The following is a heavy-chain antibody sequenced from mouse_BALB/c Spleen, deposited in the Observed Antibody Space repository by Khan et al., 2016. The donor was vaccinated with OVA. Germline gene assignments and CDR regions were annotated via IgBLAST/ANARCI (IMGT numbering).Heavy chain of an antibody. J-gene: IGHJ3*01. CDR3: TRSGYGSFAY. Sequence: QVQLKESGAELVKPGASVRLSCKASGYTFTSYYLYWVKQRPGQGLEWIGDINPSSGGTNFHEKFKSKATLTVDKSSSTEYIQLNSLTSEDSAVYYCTRSGYGSFAYWGQGTLVTVSA. V-gene: IGHV1S81*02. D-gene: IGHD2-2*01. CDR1: GYTFTSYY. CDR2: INPSSGGT.